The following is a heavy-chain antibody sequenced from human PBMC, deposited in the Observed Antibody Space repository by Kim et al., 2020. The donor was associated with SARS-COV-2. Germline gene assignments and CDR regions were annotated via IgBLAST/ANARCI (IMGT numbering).Heavy chain of an antibody. V-gene: IGHV3-7*01. D-gene: IGHD1-26*01. CDR3: GRGRSGSYDY. Sequence: SEKYEVDSVKGRFTISRDNAKNSLCLQMNSLRAEDTAVYYCGRGRSGSYDYWGQGTLVTVSS. J-gene: IGHJ4*02. CDR2: SEK.